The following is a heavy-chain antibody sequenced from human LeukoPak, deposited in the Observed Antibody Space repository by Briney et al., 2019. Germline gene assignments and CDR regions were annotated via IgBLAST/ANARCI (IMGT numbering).Heavy chain of an antibody. CDR2: ISSRSSYI. CDR1: GFTFSSYR. D-gene: IGHD4-17*01. CDR3: ARDRADPDYGDYVFAY. V-gene: IGHV3-21*01. J-gene: IGHJ4*02. Sequence: PGGSLRLSCAASGFTFSSYRMNWVRQAPGKGLEWVSSISSRSSYIYYADSLKGRFTISRDNAKSSLYLNIHSLRAEDTAVYYCARDRADPDYGDYVFAYWGQGTLVTVSS.